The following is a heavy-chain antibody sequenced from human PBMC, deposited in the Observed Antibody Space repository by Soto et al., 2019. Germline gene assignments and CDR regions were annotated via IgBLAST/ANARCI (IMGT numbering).Heavy chain of an antibody. Sequence: GGSLRLSCAASGFTFSSYSMNWVRQAPGKGLEWVSSISSSSSYIYYADSVKGRFTISRDNAKNSLYLQMNSLRAEDTAVYYCAAYSSSWYPAPFDYWGQGTLVTVSS. D-gene: IGHD6-13*01. CDR1: GFTFSSYS. CDR2: ISSSSSYI. J-gene: IGHJ4*02. V-gene: IGHV3-21*01. CDR3: AAYSSSWYPAPFDY.